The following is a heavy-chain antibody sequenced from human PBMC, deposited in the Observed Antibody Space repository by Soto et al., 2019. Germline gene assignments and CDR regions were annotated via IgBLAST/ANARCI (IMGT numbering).Heavy chain of an antibody. CDR1: GFTFSSYG. D-gene: IGHD4-17*01. V-gene: IGHV3-33*01. CDR2: IWYDGSNK. Sequence: QVQLVESGGGVVQPGRSLRLSCAASGFTFSSYGMHWVRQAPGKGLEWVAVIWYDGSNKYYADSLKGRFTNSRHNSKNTMALQINSLRADDTAVYYCARRSLTVGYDYWGQGTLVTVSS. J-gene: IGHJ4*02. CDR3: ARRSLTVGYDY.